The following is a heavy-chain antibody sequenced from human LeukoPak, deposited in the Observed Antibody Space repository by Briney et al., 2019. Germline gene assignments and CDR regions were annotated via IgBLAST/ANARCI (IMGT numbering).Heavy chain of an antibody. CDR2: INNYGGTR. CDR3: ARVGDHGGLDY. J-gene: IGHJ4*02. V-gene: IGHV3-64*01. Sequence: PGGSLRLSCVASGFSFSTYAMHWVRQAPGKGLEYVSAINNYGGTRYYASSVEGRFTISRDNSKNTLYLQMGSLRDEDLAVYYCARVGDHGGLDYWGQGTQVTVSS. CDR1: GFSFSTYA. D-gene: IGHD4-23*01.